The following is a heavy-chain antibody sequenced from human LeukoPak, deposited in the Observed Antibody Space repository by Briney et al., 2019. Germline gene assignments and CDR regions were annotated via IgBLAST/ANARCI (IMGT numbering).Heavy chain of an antibody. D-gene: IGHD6-13*01. Sequence: ASVKVSCKASGYTFTSYGISWVRQAPGQGLEWMGWSSAYNGNTNYAQKLQGRVTMTTDTSTSTAYMELRSLRSGDTAVYYCAREGDLYSSSWLGGHKDYWGQGTLVTVSS. CDR2: SSAYNGNT. CDR1: GYTFTSYG. J-gene: IGHJ4*02. V-gene: IGHV1-18*01. CDR3: AREGDLYSSSWLGGHKDY.